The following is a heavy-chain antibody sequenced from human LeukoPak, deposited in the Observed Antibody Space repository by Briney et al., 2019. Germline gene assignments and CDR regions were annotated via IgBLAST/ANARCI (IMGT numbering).Heavy chain of an antibody. CDR1: GGTFSSYA. CDR2: IFPIFATA. D-gene: IGHD1-26*01. Sequence: SVKVSCKASGGTFSSYAISWVRQAPGQGLEWMGRIFPIFATANYAQKFQGRVTITADESTSTAYMELSSLRSEDTAVYYCARESGSYEAYYDYWGQGTLVTVSS. V-gene: IGHV1-69*13. CDR3: ARESGSYEAYYDY. J-gene: IGHJ4*02.